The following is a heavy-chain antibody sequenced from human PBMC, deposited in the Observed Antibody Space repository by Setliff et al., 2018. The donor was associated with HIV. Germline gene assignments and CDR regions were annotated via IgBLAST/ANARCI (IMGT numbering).Heavy chain of an antibody. V-gene: IGHV4-39*06. CDR2: VYYSGST. CDR1: GDSISSSSYY. Sequence: SETLSLTCTVSGDSISSSSYYWGWIRQPPGKGLEWIGSVYYSGSTYYNPSLKSRVTISVDTSKNQFALKLNSVTAADTAVYYCARGSPEAFQGSGWYNWGQGTLVTVSS. CDR3: ARGSPEAFQGSGWYN. J-gene: IGHJ4*02. D-gene: IGHD6-19*01.